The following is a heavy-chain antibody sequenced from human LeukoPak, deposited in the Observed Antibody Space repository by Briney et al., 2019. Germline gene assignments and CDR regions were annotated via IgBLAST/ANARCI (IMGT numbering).Heavy chain of an antibody. CDR2: IYTSGST. CDR1: GGSISSGSYY. D-gene: IGHD6-13*01. Sequence: SETLSLTCTVSGGSISSGSYYWSWIRQPAGKGLEWIGRIYTSGSTNYNPSLKSRVTISVDTSKNQFSLKLSSVTAADTAVYYCARRIAAAGQGVNYYYYYYMDVWGKGTTVTVSS. J-gene: IGHJ6*03. CDR3: ARRIAAAGQGVNYYYYYYMDV. V-gene: IGHV4-61*02.